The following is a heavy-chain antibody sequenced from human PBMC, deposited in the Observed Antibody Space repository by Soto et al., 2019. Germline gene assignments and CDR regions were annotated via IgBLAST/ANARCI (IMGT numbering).Heavy chain of an antibody. V-gene: IGHV3-74*01. CDR1: RFTFSSYW. CDR3: ASAPRGYYGMDV. Sequence: GGSLRLSCGTARFTFSSYWMHWVRQAPGKGLVWVSRISPDGSWINYADSVKGRFTISRDNAKNTLYLQMNSLRVEDTAVYYRASAPRGYYGMDVWGQGTTVTVSS. CDR2: ISPDGSWI. J-gene: IGHJ6*02.